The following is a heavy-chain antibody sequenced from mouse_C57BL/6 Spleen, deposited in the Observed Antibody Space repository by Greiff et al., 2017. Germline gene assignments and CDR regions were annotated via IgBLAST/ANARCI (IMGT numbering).Heavy chain of an antibody. CDR2: ISSGGDYI. D-gene: IGHD1-3*01. Sequence: EVKLVESGEGLVKPGGSLKLSCAASGFTFSSYAMSWVRQTPEKRLEWVAYISSGGDYIYYADTVKGRFTISRDNARNTLYLQMSSLKSEDTAMYYCTRDRVLSGYFDYWGQGTTLTVAS. J-gene: IGHJ2*01. CDR3: TRDRVLSGYFDY. V-gene: IGHV5-9-1*02. CDR1: GFTFSSYA.